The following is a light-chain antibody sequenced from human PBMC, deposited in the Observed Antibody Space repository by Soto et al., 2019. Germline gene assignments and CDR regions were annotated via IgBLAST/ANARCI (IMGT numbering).Light chain of an antibody. CDR1: QSVSSSY. CDR2: GAS. CDR3: QQYGNSPET. J-gene: IGKJ1*01. Sequence: VLTQSPGTLSLSPGERAILSCRASQSVSSSYLAWYQQKPGQAPRLLIYGASSRATGIPDRFSGSGSGTDFTLTISRLEPEDFAVYYCQQYGNSPETFGQGTKVEIK. V-gene: IGKV3-20*01.